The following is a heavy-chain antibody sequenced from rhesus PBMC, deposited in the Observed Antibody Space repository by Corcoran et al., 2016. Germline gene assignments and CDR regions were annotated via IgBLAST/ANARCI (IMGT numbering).Heavy chain of an antibody. CDR1: VYTLTSYY. D-gene: IGHD5-12*01. CDR3: TRAVTARFDY. Sequence: QVQRVQSGAEVKKPGASVKLSCKASVYTLTSYYINWVRQAPGQVLKWMGSINPSNGNPGYAQKFQGRVTMTRDTSTSTAYMELSSLSSDDTAVYYCTRAVTARFDYWGQGVLVTVSS. J-gene: IGHJ4*01. CDR2: INPSNGNP. V-gene: IGHV1S9*01.